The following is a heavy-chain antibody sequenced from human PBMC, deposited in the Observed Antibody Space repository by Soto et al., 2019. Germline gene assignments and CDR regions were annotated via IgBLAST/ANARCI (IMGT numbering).Heavy chain of an antibody. Sequence: EVQLLESGGGLVQPGGSLRLSCAASGFSCSKFDMGWVRQAPGKGLEWVSSISNSGSTTYYADSVRGRCAISRDNSQKTLYLQMTSLRADDTALYFCAKAVVVVMSPFDSWGQGTLVSVSS. J-gene: IGHJ4*02. CDR3: AKAVVVVMSPFDS. CDR2: ISNSGSTT. V-gene: IGHV3-23*01. D-gene: IGHD2-21*01. CDR1: GFSCSKFD.